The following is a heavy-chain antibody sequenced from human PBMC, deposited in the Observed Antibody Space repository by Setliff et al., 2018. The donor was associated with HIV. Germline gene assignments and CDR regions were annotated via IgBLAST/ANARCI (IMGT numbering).Heavy chain of an antibody. J-gene: IGHJ4*02. CDR1: GGSISGYY. V-gene: IGHV4-4*07. Sequence: SETMSLTCTVSGGSISGYYWTWIRQSAGKGLEWIGRIYTSGTTTYNPSLESRLTMSVDTPKNQFSLNLTSVTAADTAVYYCARDGFLQRITIFGVVSLWGQGTLVTVSS. CDR2: IYTSGTT. CDR3: ARDGFLQRITIFGVVSL. D-gene: IGHD3-3*01.